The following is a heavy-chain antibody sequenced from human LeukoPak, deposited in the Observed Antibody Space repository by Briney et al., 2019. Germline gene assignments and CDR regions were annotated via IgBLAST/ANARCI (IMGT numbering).Heavy chain of an antibody. V-gene: IGHV4-4*09. D-gene: IGHD1/OR15-1a*01. CDR1: GGSISSYY. J-gene: IGHJ4*02. CDR3: AREAGTHGRYFDY. Sequence: KPADTLSLTCTVSGGSISSYYWSWIRQPPGEGLEWLGYIYTSGSTNYNPSLKSRVTISVDTSKNHFSLKLSSVTAADTAVYYCAREAGTHGRYFDYWGQGTLVTVSS. CDR2: IYTSGST.